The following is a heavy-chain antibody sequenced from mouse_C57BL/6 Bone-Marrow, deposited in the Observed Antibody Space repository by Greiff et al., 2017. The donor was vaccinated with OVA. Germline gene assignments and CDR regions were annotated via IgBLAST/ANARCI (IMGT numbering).Heavy chain of an antibody. D-gene: IGHD2-3*01. CDR2: IYPSDSET. V-gene: IGHV1-61*01. J-gene: IGHJ3*01. CDR3: ARGWGGNWCAY. CDR1: GYTFTSYW. Sequence: QVQLQQPGAELVRPGSSVKLSCKASGYTFTSYWLDWVKQRPGQGLEWIGNIYPSDSETHYNQKFKDKATLTVDKSSSTAYMQLSSLTSEDSAVYYCARGWGGNWCAYWGQGTLVTVSA.